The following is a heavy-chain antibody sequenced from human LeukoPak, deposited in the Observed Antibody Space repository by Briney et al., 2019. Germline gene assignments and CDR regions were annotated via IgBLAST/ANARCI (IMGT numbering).Heavy chain of an antibody. CDR2: IWYDGSNK. CDR3: AREGGYDPYFDY. D-gene: IGHD5-12*01. CDR1: GFTFSGYG. V-gene: IGHV3-33*01. J-gene: IGHJ4*02. Sequence: AGRSLRLSCAASGFTFSGYGMHWGRQAPGKGLEWVAVIWYDGSNKYYADSVKGRFTISRDNSKNTLYLQMNSLRAEDTAVYYCAREGGYDPYFDYWGQGTLVTVSS.